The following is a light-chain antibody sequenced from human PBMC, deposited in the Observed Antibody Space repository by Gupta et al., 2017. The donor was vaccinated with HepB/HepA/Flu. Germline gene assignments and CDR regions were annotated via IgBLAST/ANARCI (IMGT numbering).Light chain of an antibody. Sequence: DIVLTQSPLSLPVTPGEPASISCRSSQSLLHSNGYNYLDWYLQKPGQSPQLLIYWGSNRASGVPDRFSGSGSGTDLTLTISRLEAEDFGVYYCQQACSSPLTFGEGTKVEIK. V-gene: IGKV2-28*01. CDR1: QSLLHSNGYNY. CDR2: WGS. CDR3: QQACSSPLT. J-gene: IGKJ2*01.